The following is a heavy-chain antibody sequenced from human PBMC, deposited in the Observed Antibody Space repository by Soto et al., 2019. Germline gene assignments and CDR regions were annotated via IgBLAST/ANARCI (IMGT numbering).Heavy chain of an antibody. Sequence: QVQLVQSGAEVKKPGSSVKVSCKASGGTFSSYAISWVRQAPGQGLEWMGGIIPIFGTANYAQKFQGRVTITADESTSTAYMELSSLRSEDTAVYYCARVGVLVPAANPYWFDPWGQGTLVTVSS. CDR2: IIPIFGTA. CDR1: GGTFSSYA. J-gene: IGHJ5*02. D-gene: IGHD2-2*01. V-gene: IGHV1-69*12. CDR3: ARVGVLVPAANPYWFDP.